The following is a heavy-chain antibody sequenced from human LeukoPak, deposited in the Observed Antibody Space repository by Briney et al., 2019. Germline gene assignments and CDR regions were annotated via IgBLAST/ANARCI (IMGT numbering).Heavy chain of an antibody. J-gene: IGHJ4*02. CDR1: GYSFTTYD. CDR3: ARHQAHAVACMGY. V-gene: IGHV1-18*01. D-gene: IGHD6-19*01. CDR2: ISFYSGKE. Sequence: WASVKVSCKASGYSFTTYDINWVRQAPGQGLEWMGWISFYSGKEKYAEKFQGRVTMTTDTSTNTAYMELRTLRSDDTAVYYCARHQAHAVACMGYWGQGTLVIVSS.